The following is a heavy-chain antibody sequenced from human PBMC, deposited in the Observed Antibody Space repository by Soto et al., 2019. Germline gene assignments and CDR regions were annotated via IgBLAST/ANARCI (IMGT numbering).Heavy chain of an antibody. V-gene: IGHV4-4*08. CDR3: RRSSRYSTDV. CDR2: MYNTGST. Sequence: SETLSLTCTVSGGSISSYYWRWIRQPPGKGLEWIGYMYNTGSTIYNPSLNSQVTISVDTSKNQFSLNVISVTAADTAVYYCRRSSRYSTDVWGQGTTVTVSS. D-gene: IGHD6-13*01. CDR1: GGSISSYY. J-gene: IGHJ6*02.